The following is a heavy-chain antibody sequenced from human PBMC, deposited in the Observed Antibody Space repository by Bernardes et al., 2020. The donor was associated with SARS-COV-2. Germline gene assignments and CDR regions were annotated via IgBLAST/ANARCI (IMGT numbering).Heavy chain of an antibody. D-gene: IGHD2-8*01. J-gene: IGHJ4*02. Sequence: GGSLRLSCAASGFTFSSYGMHWVRQAPGKGLEWVAVISYDGSNKYYADSVKGRFTISRDNAMNSLFLQMNSLSAADSAVYYCAREDMNTNSFDYWGQGTPVTVSS. CDR1: GFTFSSYG. V-gene: IGHV3-30*03. CDR3: AREDMNTNSFDY. CDR2: ISYDGSNK.